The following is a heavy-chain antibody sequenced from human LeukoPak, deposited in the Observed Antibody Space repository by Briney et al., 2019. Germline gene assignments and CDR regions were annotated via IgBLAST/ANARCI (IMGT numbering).Heavy chain of an antibody. V-gene: IGHV4-59*01. Sequence: SETLSLTCTVSGGSISSYYWSWIRQPPGKGLEWIGYIYYSGSTNYNPSLKSRVTISVDTSKNQFSLKLSSVTAADTAVYYCARSSEIWGSYSTPFGYWGQGTLVTVYS. D-gene: IGHD3-16*01. CDR2: IYYSGST. CDR1: GGSISSYY. CDR3: ARSSEIWGSYSTPFGY. J-gene: IGHJ4*02.